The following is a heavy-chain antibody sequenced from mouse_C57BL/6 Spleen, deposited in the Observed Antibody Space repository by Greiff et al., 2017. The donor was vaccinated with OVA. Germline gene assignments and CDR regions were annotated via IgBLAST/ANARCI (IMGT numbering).Heavy chain of an antibody. CDR1: GFSLTSYG. CDR3: ARNSDYYGSSYYAMDY. Sequence: QVHVKQSGPGLVQPSQSLSITCTVSGFSLTSYGVHWVRQSPGKGLEWLGVIWSGGSTDYNAAFISRLSISKDNSKSQVFFKMNSLQADDTAIYYCARNSDYYGSSYYAMDYWGQGTSVTVSS. D-gene: IGHD1-1*01. CDR2: IWSGGST. V-gene: IGHV2-2*01. J-gene: IGHJ4*01.